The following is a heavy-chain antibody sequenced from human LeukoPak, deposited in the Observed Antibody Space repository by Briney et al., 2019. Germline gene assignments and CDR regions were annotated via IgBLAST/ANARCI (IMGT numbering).Heavy chain of an antibody. CDR2: IYNSGTT. CDR1: GGSISSGSYY. Sequence: SQTLSLTCTVSGGSISSGSYYWSWIRQPAGKGLEWIGRIYNSGTTNYNPSLKSRVTILVDTSKNQFSLKLSSVTAADTAVYYCARTFGHAFDIWGQGTMVTVSS. CDR3: ARTFGHAFDI. V-gene: IGHV4-61*02. J-gene: IGHJ3*02. D-gene: IGHD3-16*01.